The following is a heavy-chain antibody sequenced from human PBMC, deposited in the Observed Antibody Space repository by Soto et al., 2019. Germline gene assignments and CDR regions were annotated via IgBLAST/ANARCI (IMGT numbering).Heavy chain of an antibody. CDR2: IRSKANSYAT. J-gene: IGHJ6*02. CDR1: GFTFSSYA. Sequence: PGGSLRLSCAASGFTFSSYAMSWVRQASGKGLEWVGRIRSKANSYATAYAASVKGRFTISRDDSKNTAYLQMNSLKTEDTAVYYCTRRRMTGLVLPYGMDVWGQGTTVTVSS. V-gene: IGHV3-73*01. CDR3: TRRRMTGLVLPYGMDV. D-gene: IGHD3-9*01.